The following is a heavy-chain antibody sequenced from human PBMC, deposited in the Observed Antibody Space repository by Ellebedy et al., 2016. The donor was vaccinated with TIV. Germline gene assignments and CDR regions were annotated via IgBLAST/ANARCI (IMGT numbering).Heavy chain of an antibody. CDR2: IIPIFGTA. D-gene: IGHD2-2*01. Sequence: SVKVSCXASGGTFSSYAISWVRQAPGQGLEWMGGIIPIFGTANYAQKFRGRVTITADESTSTAYMELSSLRSEDTAVYYCARDWVVPAATGSYYYYGMDVWGQGTTVTASS. CDR3: ARDWVVPAATGSYYYYGMDV. J-gene: IGHJ6*02. CDR1: GGTFSSYA. V-gene: IGHV1-69*13.